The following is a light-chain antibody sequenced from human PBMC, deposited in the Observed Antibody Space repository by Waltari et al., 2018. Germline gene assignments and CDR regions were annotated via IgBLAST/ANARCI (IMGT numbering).Light chain of an antibody. V-gene: IGLV2-14*03. Sequence: QSALTQPDSVSGSPGQSITISCTETNSDFVGLTYVSCYQHHPGEAPKVIIYDVNNRASGVPNRFSGSKSGNSASLTISGLQAEDEADYYCSSYTSSTTGIFGGGTRVTVL. CDR3: SSYTSSTTGI. CDR2: DVN. J-gene: IGLJ2*01. CDR1: NSDFVGLTY.